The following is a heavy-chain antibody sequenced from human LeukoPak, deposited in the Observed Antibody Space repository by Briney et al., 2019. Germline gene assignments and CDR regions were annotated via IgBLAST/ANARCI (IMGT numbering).Heavy chain of an antibody. CDR3: AKASRHSSGWYYFDY. J-gene: IGHJ4*02. D-gene: IGHD6-19*01. V-gene: IGHV3-23*01. Sequence: QTGGSLRLSCAASGFTFSSYAMSWVRQAPGKGLEWVSAISGSGGSTYYADSVKGRFTISRDNSKNTLYLQMNSLRAEDTAVYYCAKASRHSSGWYYFDYWGQGTLVTVSS. CDR2: ISGSGGST. CDR1: GFTFSSYA.